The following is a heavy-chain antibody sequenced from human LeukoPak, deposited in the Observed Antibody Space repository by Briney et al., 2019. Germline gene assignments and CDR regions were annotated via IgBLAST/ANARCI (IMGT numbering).Heavy chain of an antibody. CDR1: GFTFSSYG. D-gene: IGHD5-18*01. CDR3: AKDLWLLEY. CDR2: ISYDGSNK. Sequence: GGSLRLSCAASGFTFSSYGMHWVRQAPGKGLEWVAVISYDGSNKYYADSVKGRFTISRDNSKNTLYLQMSSLRAEDTAVYYCAKDLWLLEYWGQGTLVTVSS. V-gene: IGHV3-30*18. J-gene: IGHJ4*02.